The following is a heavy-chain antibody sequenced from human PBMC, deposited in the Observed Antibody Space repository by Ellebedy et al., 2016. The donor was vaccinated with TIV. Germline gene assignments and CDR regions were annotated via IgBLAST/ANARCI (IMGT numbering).Heavy chain of an antibody. V-gene: IGHV4-61*01. CDR2: IYSSGRT. J-gene: IGHJ4*02. Sequence: MPSETLSLTCTVSGGSVSSANYYRTWFRQPPGKGLEWIGYIYSSGRTDYKHSLKSRMAISVDTSRNQISLKLSSVTAADTAMYYCAKNSYASGQWGQGTLVTVSS. CDR3: AKNSYASGQ. CDR1: GGSVSSANYY. D-gene: IGHD3-16*01.